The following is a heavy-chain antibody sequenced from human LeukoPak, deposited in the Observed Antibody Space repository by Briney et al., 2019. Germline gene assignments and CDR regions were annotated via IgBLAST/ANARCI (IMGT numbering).Heavy chain of an antibody. CDR3: AVWEDIVVVPAAYYYGMDV. V-gene: IGHV1-69*13. Sequence: ASVTVSCKASGGTFSSYAISWVRQAPGQGLEWMGGIIPIFGTANYAQKFQGRVTITADESTSTAYMELSSLRSEDTAVYYCAVWEDIVVVPAAYYYGMDVWGQGTTVTVSS. CDR2: IIPIFGTA. J-gene: IGHJ6*02. D-gene: IGHD2-2*01. CDR1: GGTFSSYA.